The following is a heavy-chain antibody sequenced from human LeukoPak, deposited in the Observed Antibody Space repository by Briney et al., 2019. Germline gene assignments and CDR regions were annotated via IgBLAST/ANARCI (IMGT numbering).Heavy chain of an antibody. CDR1: GFTSSSYS. Sequence: GGSLRLSCAASGFTSSSYSMNWVRQAPGKGLEWVSSISSSSSYIYYADSVKGRFTISRDNAKNSLYLQMNSLRAEDTAVYYCARERSLGGYGRTFDYWGQGTLVTVSS. J-gene: IGHJ4*02. V-gene: IGHV3-21*01. CDR3: ARERSLGGYGRTFDY. D-gene: IGHD3-16*01. CDR2: ISSSSSYI.